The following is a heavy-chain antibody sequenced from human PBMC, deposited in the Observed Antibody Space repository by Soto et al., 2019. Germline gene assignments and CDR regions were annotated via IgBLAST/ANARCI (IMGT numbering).Heavy chain of an antibody. V-gene: IGHV3-72*01. J-gene: IGHJ6*02. D-gene: IGHD2-15*01. CDR2: SRNKADRYTT. CDR3: VRSFPGVAGGMDV. Sequence: EVQLVQSGGGLVQPGGSLRVSCAASGFSFSDHYMDWVRQAPGKGLEWIGLSRNKADRYTTEYAESVKGRFTISREDSKKSLYVQMNSLETGDTAVYYCVRSFPGVAGGMDVWGQGTTVTVFS. CDR1: GFSFSDHY.